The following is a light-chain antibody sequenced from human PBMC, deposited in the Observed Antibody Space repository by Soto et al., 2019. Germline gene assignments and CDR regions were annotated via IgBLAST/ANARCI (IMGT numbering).Light chain of an antibody. CDR1: QSVSSSY. V-gene: IGKV3-20*01. J-gene: IGKJ4*01. Sequence: ENVLTQSPGTLSLSPGERATLYCRASQSVSSSYLAWYQQKPGQAPRLLIYGASSRATGIPDRFSGSGSGTDFTLTISRLEPEDFAVYYCQQYGSSPLTFGGGTKVDIK. CDR2: GAS. CDR3: QQYGSSPLT.